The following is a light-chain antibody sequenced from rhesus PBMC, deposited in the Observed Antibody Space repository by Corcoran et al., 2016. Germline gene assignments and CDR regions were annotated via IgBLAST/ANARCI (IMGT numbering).Light chain of an antibody. V-gene: IGKV1-19*01. CDR1: QGISSS. CDR3: QQYNGLPLT. CDR2: YAS. Sequence: DIQMTQSPSFLSASVGDKVTITCQSSQGISSSLAWYQQKPGKAPKSLFDYASSLQSGVPSRFSGNGSWTAYTLTISRLQPEDFATYYCQQYNGLPLTFGGGTKVELK. J-gene: IGKJ4*01.